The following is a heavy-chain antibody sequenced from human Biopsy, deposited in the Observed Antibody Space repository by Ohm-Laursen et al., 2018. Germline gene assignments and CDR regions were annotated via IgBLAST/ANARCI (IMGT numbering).Heavy chain of an antibody. CDR2: ISHGGNDE. J-gene: IGHJ5*02. V-gene: IGHV3-30*03. Sequence: SLRLSCTASGFSFSNYGMHWVRQAPGKGLEWVALISHGGNDEYYADSVEGRFTISRDNSKNTVLLQMNSLRAEDTALYYCARGDYFDSNGYFWFGPWGQGTLVTVSS. D-gene: IGHD3-22*01. CDR3: ARGDYFDSNGYFWFGP. CDR1: GFSFSNYG.